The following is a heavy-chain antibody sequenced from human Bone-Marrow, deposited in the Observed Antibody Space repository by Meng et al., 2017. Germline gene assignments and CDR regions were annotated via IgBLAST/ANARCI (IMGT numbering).Heavy chain of an antibody. V-gene: IGHV3-48*03. CDR2: INSNFAI. Sequence: GESLKIPCAASGFTFSSYEFNWVRQAPGKGLEWVSFINSNFAIHYVDSVRGRFTISRDNAKNSLYLQMNDLRVEDTGLYYCARVDSSGWVWGQGTLVTVSS. CDR1: GFTFSSYE. CDR3: ARVDSSGWV. J-gene: IGHJ4*02. D-gene: IGHD3-22*01.